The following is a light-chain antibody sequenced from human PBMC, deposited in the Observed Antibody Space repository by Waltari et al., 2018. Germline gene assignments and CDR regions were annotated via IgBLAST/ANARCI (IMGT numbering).Light chain of an antibody. J-gene: IGKJ4*01. CDR2: GAF. Sequence: EIVLTQSPGTLSLSPGEGATLSCRTSQTIRTTYLAWYQQKPGQAPTLLIYGAFTRATGIPDRFTGSGSGTDFSLTISRLEPEDFATYYCQQYDVSPLTFGGGTKVEIK. CDR3: QQYDVSPLT. V-gene: IGKV3-20*01. CDR1: QTIRTTY.